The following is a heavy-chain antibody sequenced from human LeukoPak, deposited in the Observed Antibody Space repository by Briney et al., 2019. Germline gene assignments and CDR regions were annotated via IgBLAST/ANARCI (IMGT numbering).Heavy chain of an antibody. D-gene: IGHD3-10*01. CDR3: AKASMRYMGVIMD. V-gene: IGHV3-30*18. J-gene: IGHJ4*02. CDR1: GFTFSSYG. CDR2: ISYDGSNK. Sequence: GGSLRLSCAASGFTFSSYGMHWVRPARAKGLEGVAVISYDGSNKYYADTVKGRSTISRDNSMNTLYLQINSLRAYDTAVYYCAKASMRYMGVIMDWGQGTLVTVSS.